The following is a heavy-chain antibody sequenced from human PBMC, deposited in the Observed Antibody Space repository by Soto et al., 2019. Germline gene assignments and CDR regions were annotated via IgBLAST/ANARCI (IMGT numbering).Heavy chain of an antibody. J-gene: IGHJ6*03. V-gene: IGHV4-39*01. D-gene: IGHD3-3*02. CDR2: IYYSGTT. CDR1: GGSISSSDYY. CDR3: ARQAGAFGYYMDV. Sequence: QLQLQESGPGLVKPSETLSLTCTVSGGSISSSDYYWGWIRQPPGKGLEWIGAIYYSGTTYYSPSLQSRVTISVDTSKNQFSLKMRSVTAADTAVYFCARQAGAFGYYMDVWGKGPMVTVSS.